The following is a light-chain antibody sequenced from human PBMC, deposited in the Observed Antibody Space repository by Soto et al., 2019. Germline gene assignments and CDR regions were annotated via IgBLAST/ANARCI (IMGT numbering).Light chain of an antibody. CDR3: QQYDNLPRA. J-gene: IGKJ1*01. V-gene: IGKV1-33*01. CDR1: KDISNY. Sequence: DIQMTQSPSSLSASVGDRVTFISKGSKDISNYLNWYHQKPGKAPKFLIYDASNLETGVQSRFSGSGSGTDFTFTISSLQPEDIATYYCQQYDNLPRAFGQGTKVEIK. CDR2: DAS.